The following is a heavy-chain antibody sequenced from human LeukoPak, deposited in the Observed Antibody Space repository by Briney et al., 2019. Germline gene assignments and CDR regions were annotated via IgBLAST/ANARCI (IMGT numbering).Heavy chain of an antibody. Sequence: SETLSLTCTVSSVSISSSNSYWDWIRQPPGKGLEWIGSIYYSGNTYYNASLKSQVSISIDTSKNQFSLRLTSVTAADTAVYYCARQTGSGLFILPGGQGTLVTVSS. V-gene: IGHV4-39*01. J-gene: IGHJ4*02. CDR2: IYYSGNT. CDR1: SVSISSSNSY. CDR3: ARQTGSGLFILP. D-gene: IGHD3/OR15-3a*01.